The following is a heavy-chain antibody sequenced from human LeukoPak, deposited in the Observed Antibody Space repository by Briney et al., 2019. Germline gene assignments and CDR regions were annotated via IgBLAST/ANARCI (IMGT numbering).Heavy chain of an antibody. D-gene: IGHD2-15*01. J-gene: IGHJ5*02. CDR3: ARTICSGGSCYSEGDKWFDP. CDR2: INHSGST. Sequence: SETLSLTCAVSGGSFSGYYWSWIRQPPGKGLEWIGEINHSGSTNYNPSLKSRVTISVDTSKNQFSLKLSSVTAADTAVYYCARTICSGGSCYSEGDKWFDPWGQGTLVTVSS. CDR1: GGSFSGYY. V-gene: IGHV4-34*01.